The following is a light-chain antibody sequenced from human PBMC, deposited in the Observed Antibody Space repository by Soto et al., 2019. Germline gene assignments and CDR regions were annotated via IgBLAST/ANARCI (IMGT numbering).Light chain of an antibody. CDR2: EGS. CDR3: CSYAGSSTPVV. J-gene: IGLJ2*01. Sequence: QSVLTQPASVSGSPGPASTISCTGTSSDVGSYNLVSWYQQHPGKAPKLMIYEGSKRPSGVSNRFSGSKYGNTASLTISGLQAEDEADYYCCSYAGSSTPVVFGGGTKLTVL. CDR1: SSDVGSYNL. V-gene: IGLV2-23*01.